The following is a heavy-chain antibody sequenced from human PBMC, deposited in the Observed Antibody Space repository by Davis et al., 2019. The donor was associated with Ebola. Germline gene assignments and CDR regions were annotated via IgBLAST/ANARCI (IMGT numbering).Heavy chain of an antibody. CDR2: MNPNSGNT. Sequence: ASVKVSCKASGYTFTSYDINWVRQATGQGLEWMGWMNPNSGNTGYAQKFQGRVTMTRNTSISTAYMELSSLRSEDTAVYYCARGLRVIIAAAGTSAGDYWGQGTLVTVSS. D-gene: IGHD6-13*01. CDR3: ARGLRVIIAAAGTSAGDY. CDR1: GYTFTSYD. J-gene: IGHJ4*02. V-gene: IGHV1-8*01.